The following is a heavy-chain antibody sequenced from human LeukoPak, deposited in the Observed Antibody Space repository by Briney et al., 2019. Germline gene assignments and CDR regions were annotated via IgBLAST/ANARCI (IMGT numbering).Heavy chain of an antibody. CDR2: IKRDGSVK. V-gene: IGHV3-7*01. CDR1: GFTFSSYW. J-gene: IGHJ3*02. CDR3: LATTRSYAFDI. D-gene: IGHD4-17*01. Sequence: GGSLRLSCAASGFTFSSYWMSWVRQAPGKGLEWVASIKRDGSVKNYVDSVKGRFTISRDNAKNSLYLQMNSLRAEDASLYYCLATTRSYAFDIWGQGKMVTVSS.